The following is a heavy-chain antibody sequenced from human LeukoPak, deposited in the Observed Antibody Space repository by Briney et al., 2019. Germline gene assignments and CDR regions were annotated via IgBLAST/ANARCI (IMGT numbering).Heavy chain of an antibody. V-gene: IGHV3-23*01. D-gene: IGHD3-22*01. Sequence: PGGSLRLSCAASGFTFSMYAVNWVRQAPGKGLGWVSTISGSGDSTYYADSVKGRFTSSRDNSKDTLYLQMSSVRVDDTAVYYCARDRGRYYDSRGFYWGYYFDSWGQGILVTVST. CDR2: ISGSGDST. CDR3: ARDRGRYYDSRGFYWGYYFDS. J-gene: IGHJ4*02. CDR1: GFTFSMYA.